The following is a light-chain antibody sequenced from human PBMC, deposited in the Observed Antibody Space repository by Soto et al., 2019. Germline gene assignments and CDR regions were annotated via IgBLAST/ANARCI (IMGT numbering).Light chain of an antibody. J-gene: IGKJ1*01. CDR2: DAS. Sequence: DILIIPSPSPLSASAGDRVTIXXRASQSISSWLAWYQQKPGKAPKXLIYDASSLESGVPSRFSGSGSGPEFTLTISSLQPDDFATYYCQQYNSYSWTFGQGTKVDIK. CDR1: QSISSW. CDR3: QQYNSYSWT. V-gene: IGKV1-5*01.